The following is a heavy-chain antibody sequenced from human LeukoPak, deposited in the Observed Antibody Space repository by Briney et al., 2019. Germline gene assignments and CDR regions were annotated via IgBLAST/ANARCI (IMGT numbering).Heavy chain of an antibody. J-gene: IGHJ4*02. V-gene: IGHV3-9*01. CDR3: AKDLTMRARLHYFDY. Sequence: GGSLRLSCAASGFTFDDYAMHWVRQAPGKGLEWVSGISWNSGSIGYADSVKGRFTISRDNAKNSLYLQMNSLGAEDTALYYCAKDLTMRARLHYFDYWGQGTLVTVSS. D-gene: IGHD2-21*02. CDR2: ISWNSGSI. CDR1: GFTFDDYA.